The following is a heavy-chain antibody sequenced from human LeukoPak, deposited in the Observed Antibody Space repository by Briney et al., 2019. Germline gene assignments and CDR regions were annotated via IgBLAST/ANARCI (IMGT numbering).Heavy chain of an antibody. D-gene: IGHD3-3*01. V-gene: IGHV3-23*01. CDR3: AKDVRITIFGVVIRYFDY. CDR2: ISGSGGSI. J-gene: IGHJ4*02. Sequence: GGSLRLSCAASGFTFSSYAMSWVRQAPGKGLEWVSAISGSGGSIYYADSVKGRFTISGDNSKNTLYLQMNSLRAEDTAVYYCAKDVRITIFGVVIRYFDYWGQGTLVTVSS. CDR1: GFTFSSYA.